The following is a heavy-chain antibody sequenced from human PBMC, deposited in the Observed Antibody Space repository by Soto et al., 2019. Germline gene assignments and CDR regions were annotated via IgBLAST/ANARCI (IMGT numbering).Heavy chain of an antibody. D-gene: IGHD6-6*01. Sequence: QVQLVPSGAEVKKPGASVKVSCKASGYTFTSYGISWVRQAPGQGLEWLGWGSAYNGTTNYAQNLQGRVTMTTDPSXXQANMELSSLRSDATAVYYCARDHPHPLSRRAFDTWGQGTMVTVSS. CDR2: GSAYNGTT. J-gene: IGHJ3*02. CDR3: ARDHPHPLSRRAFDT. V-gene: IGHV1-18*01. CDR1: GYTFTSYG.